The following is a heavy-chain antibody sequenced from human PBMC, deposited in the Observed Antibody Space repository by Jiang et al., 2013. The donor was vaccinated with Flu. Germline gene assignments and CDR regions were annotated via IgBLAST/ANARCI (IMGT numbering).Heavy chain of an antibody. CDR3: ARGGTYYGSGSPSFDY. V-gene: IGHV4-59*08. D-gene: IGHD3-10*01. J-gene: IGHJ4*02. Sequence: PGLVKPSETLSLTCIVSGGSISGYYWSWIRQPPGKGLEWIGYIHYSGKTNSNPSLKSRVSISVDTSRNQFSLKLSSVTAADTAVYYCARGGTYYGSGSPSFDYWGQGTLVTVSS. CDR1: GGSISGYY. CDR2: IHYSGKT.